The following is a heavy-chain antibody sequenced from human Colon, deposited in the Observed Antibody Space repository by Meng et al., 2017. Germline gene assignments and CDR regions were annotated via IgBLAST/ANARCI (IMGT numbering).Heavy chain of an antibody. J-gene: IGHJ5*01. CDR1: GYPFSNYY. CDR3: ARCQLANRGWFDS. CDR2: INPNGGAT. D-gene: IGHD2/OR15-2a*01. Sequence: QVQLVQSGAEVKKPGASVKVSCKSSGYPFSNYYIHWVRQAPGQGLEWVGKINPNGGATSYAQKFRGRVTMTRASSTSTVYMELSSLRSEDTAVYFCARCQLANRGWFDSLGQGTLVTVSS. V-gene: IGHV1-46*01.